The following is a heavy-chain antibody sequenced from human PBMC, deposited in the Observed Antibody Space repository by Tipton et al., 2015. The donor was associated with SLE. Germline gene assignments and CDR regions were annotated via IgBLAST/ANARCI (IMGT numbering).Heavy chain of an antibody. J-gene: IGHJ4*02. V-gene: IGHV3-7*01. CDR2: IKQDGSEK. CDR1: GFTFSGYW. Sequence: SLRLSCAASGFTFSGYWMTWVRQAPGKGLEWVANIKQDGSEKYYVESVKGRFTISRDNAKTSLYLQMSSLRADDTGVYYCARLSGFDSLFDYWGQGTLVTVSS. CDR3: ARLSGFDSLFDY. D-gene: IGHD5-12*01.